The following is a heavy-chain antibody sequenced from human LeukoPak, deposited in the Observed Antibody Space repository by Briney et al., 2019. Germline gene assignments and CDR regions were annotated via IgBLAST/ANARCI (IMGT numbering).Heavy chain of an antibody. V-gene: IGHV1-2*02. Sequence: ASVKVSCKASGYTFTGYYMHWVRQAPGQGLEWMGWINPNSGGTNYAQKFQGRVTMTRDTSISTAYMELSRLRSDDTAVYYCAREAYLFWTIAAADPTYSWYFDLWGRGTLVTVSS. CDR3: AREAYLFWTIAAADPTYSWYFDL. J-gene: IGHJ2*01. D-gene: IGHD6-13*01. CDR2: INPNSGGT. CDR1: GYTFTGYY.